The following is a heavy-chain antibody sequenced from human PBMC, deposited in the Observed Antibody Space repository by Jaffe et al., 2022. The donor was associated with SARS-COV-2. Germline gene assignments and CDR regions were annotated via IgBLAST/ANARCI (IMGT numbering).Heavy chain of an antibody. V-gene: IGHV1-18*01. J-gene: IGHJ4*02. CDR3: ARVFYDSTGYPLWDH. D-gene: IGHD3-22*01. Sequence: QIHLKQSGAEVKKSGASVKVSCQTSGYTFSHYGVTWVRQAPHFGLEWMGWISGYTAVANHSQRHEDRLTLTTDTSTATAYMELRNLRPDDTAVYYCARVFYDSTGYPLWDHWGQGTLVTVSS. CDR2: ISGYTAVA. CDR1: GYTFSHYG.